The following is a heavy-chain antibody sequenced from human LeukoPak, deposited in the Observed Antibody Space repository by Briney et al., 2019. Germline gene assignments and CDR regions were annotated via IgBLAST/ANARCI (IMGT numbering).Heavy chain of an antibody. CDR2: ISGSGAST. CDR1: GFTFSSYA. J-gene: IGHJ4*01. D-gene: IGHD2-8*01. V-gene: IGHV3-23*01. CDR3: GSDPNGDYVGALGY. Sequence: PGGSLRLSCAASGFTFSSYAMSWVRQAPGKGLEWVSAISGSGASTYYADSVKGRFTISRDNSKNTIYLQMNILRVDDTAIYFCGSDPNGDYVGALGYWGRGTLVTVSS.